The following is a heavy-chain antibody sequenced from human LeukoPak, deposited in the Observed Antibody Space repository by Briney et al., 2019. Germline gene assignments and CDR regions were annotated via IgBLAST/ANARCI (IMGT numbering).Heavy chain of an antibody. CDR2: ICSSGSTI. V-gene: IGHV3-11*01. D-gene: IGHD6-19*01. CDR3: ASLLAVDY. J-gene: IGHJ4*02. Sequence: PGGSLRLSCAASGFTFSDYYMSWIRQAPGKGLEWVSFICSSGSTIYYAGSVQRRFTTSKDNAKNAQYLQMNSLRAEDTAVYYCASLLAVDYGGQGTLVTVSS. CDR1: GFTFSDYY.